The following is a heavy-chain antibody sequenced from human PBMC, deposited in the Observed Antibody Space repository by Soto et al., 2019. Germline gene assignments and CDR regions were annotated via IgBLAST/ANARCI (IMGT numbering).Heavy chain of an antibody. Sequence: GESLKISCKGSGYSFTSYWIGWVRQMPGKGLEWMGIIYPGDSDTRYSPSFQGQVTISADKSISTAYLQWSSLKASDTAMYYCARQYYDSSGYLLYYYYGMDVWGQGTTVTVSS. CDR3: ARQYYDSSGYLLYYYYGMDV. V-gene: IGHV5-51*01. CDR2: IYPGDSDT. D-gene: IGHD3-22*01. J-gene: IGHJ6*02. CDR1: GYSFTSYW.